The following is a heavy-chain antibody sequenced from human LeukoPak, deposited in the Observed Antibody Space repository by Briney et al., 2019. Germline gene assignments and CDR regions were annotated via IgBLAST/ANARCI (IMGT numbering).Heavy chain of an antibody. Sequence: SETLSLTCTVSGGSISSGSYYWSWIRQPAGKGLEWIGRIYTSGSTSYNPSLKSRVTISVDTSKNQFSLKLSSVTTADTAVYYCARGYCTGTSCYKGYWGQGTLVTVSS. CDR1: GGSISSGSYY. CDR3: ARGYCTGTSCYKGY. V-gene: IGHV4-61*02. CDR2: IYTSGST. D-gene: IGHD2-2*02. J-gene: IGHJ4*02.